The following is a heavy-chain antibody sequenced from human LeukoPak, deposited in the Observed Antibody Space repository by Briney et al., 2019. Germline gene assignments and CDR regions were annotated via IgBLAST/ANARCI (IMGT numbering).Heavy chain of an antibody. V-gene: IGHV1-2*02. CDR3: AVTMVRGVIGYFDY. CDR2: INPNSGGT. Sequence: ASVKVSCRASGYTFTGYYMHWVRQAPGQGLEWMGWINPNSGGTNYAQKFQGRVTMTRDTSISTAYMELSRLRSDDTAVYYCAVTMVRGVIGYFDYWGQGTLVTVSS. J-gene: IGHJ4*02. CDR1: GYTFTGYY. D-gene: IGHD3-10*01.